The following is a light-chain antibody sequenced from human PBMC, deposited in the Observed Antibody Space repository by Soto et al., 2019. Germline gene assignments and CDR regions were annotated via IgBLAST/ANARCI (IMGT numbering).Light chain of an antibody. CDR1: QSVSGN. CDR3: QQYNNWPPT. V-gene: IGKV3-15*01. Sequence: EIVMTQSPATVSVSPGERATLSCRASQSVSGNLAWYQQKPGQAPRLLIYGASTRATGIPARFSGSGSGTDFTLTISSLQSEDFAVYYCQQYNNWPPTFGQGTRLEIK. J-gene: IGKJ5*01. CDR2: GAS.